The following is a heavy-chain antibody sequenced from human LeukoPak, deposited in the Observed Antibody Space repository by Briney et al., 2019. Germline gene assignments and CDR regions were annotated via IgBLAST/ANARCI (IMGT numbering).Heavy chain of an antibody. CDR3: ARHPPYYDSSGYYFDY. J-gene: IGHJ4*02. D-gene: IGHD3-22*01. CDR2: IYYSEST. V-gene: IGHV4-39*01. Sequence: SETLSLTCTVSGGSISSSCYCWGWLRQPPGKGLERNGRIYYSESTYYNPSLKSRVTISVDTSKNQFSLKLSSVTAADTAVYYCARHPPYYDSSGYYFDYWGQGTLVTVSS. CDR1: GGSISSSCYC.